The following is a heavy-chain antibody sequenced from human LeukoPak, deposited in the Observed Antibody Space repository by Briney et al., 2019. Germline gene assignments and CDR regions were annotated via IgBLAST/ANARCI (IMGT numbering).Heavy chain of an antibody. V-gene: IGHV1-2*02. D-gene: IGHD2-21*01. J-gene: IGHJ3*02. CDR2: INPNSGGT. CDR3: ARDDKNAYDAFDI. Sequence: GASVKVSCKASGYTSTGYYMHWVRQAPGQGLEWMGWINPNSGGTNYAQKFQGRVTMTRDTSISTAYMELSRLRSDDTAVYYCARDDKNAYDAFDIWGQGTMVTVSS. CDR1: GYTSTGYY.